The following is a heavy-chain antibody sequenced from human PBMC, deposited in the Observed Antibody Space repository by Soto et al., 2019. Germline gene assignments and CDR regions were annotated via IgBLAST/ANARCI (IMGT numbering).Heavy chain of an antibody. V-gene: IGHV1-46*01. Sequence: GASVKVSCKASGYTFTSYYMHWVRQAPGQGLEWMGIINPSGGSTSYAQKFQGRVTMTRDTSTSTVYMELSSLRSEDTAVYYCARERYCSGGSCYGRDYYYYGMDVWAQGTTVTVSS. CDR3: ARERYCSGGSCYGRDYYYYGMDV. D-gene: IGHD2-15*01. J-gene: IGHJ6*02. CDR1: GYTFTSYY. CDR2: INPSGGST.